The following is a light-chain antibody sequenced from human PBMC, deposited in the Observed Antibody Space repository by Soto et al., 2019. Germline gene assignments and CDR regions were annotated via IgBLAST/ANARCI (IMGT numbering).Light chain of an antibody. Sequence: DIQMTQSPSSLSASVVDRDTITCRASQSISSYLNWYQQKPGKAPNLLIYAASSLQSGVPPRLSGSGYGTDFSLTISSLQPEDCAINDCQQSYSTPVTFGPGTNVDIK. CDR3: QQSYSTPVT. J-gene: IGKJ3*01. V-gene: IGKV1-39*01. CDR2: AAS. CDR1: QSISSY.